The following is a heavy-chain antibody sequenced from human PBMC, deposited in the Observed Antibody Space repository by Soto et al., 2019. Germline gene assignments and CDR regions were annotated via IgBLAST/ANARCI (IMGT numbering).Heavy chain of an antibody. V-gene: IGHV4-31*03. Sequence: QVQLQESGPGLVKPSQTLSLTCTVSGGSISSGGYYWSWIRQHPGKGLEWIGYIYYSVSTYYNPSLKRRVTISVDTSKNQFSLKLSSVTAADTAVYYCARRPLLSLRYSNWFAPLGQGTLVTVSS. D-gene: IGHD3-9*01. J-gene: IGHJ5*02. CDR3: ARRPLLSLRYSNWFAP. CDR1: GGSISSGGYY. CDR2: IYYSVST.